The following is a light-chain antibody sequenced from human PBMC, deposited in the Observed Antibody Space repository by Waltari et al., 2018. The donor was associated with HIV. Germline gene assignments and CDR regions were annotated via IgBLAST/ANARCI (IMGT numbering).Light chain of an antibody. CDR2: GVS. CDR3: SSYPVSGTLV. J-gene: IGLJ3*02. V-gene: IGLV2-14*03. CDR1: STYVGLYYL. Sequence: QSALTQPASVSGSPGQSITLSCTGTSTYVGLYYLFSWSRHQPCKAPKHLMDGVSNRPSVIALLFLCFKSDRQTADLTISGLQAEDEGDYYFSSYPVSGTLVFGGGTKLTVL.